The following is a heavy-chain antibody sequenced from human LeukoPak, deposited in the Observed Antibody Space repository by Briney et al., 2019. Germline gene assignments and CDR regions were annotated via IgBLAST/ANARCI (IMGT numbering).Heavy chain of an antibody. D-gene: IGHD3-22*01. CDR2: IRYDGSNK. Sequence: GGSLRLSCAASGFTFSSYGMHWVRQAPGKGLEWVAFIRYDGSNKYYADSVKGRFTISRDNSKNTLYLQMNSLRAEDTAVYYCARDGRRYYDSSGLNYYYYYGMDVWGQGTTVTVSS. J-gene: IGHJ6*02. V-gene: IGHV3-30*02. CDR3: ARDGRRYYDSSGLNYYYYYGMDV. CDR1: GFTFSSYG.